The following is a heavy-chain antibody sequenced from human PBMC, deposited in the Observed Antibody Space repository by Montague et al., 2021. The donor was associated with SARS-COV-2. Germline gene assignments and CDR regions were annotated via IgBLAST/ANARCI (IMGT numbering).Heavy chain of an antibody. D-gene: IGHD3-10*01. Sequence: ETLSLTCTVSGGSISSSNYYWGWIRQPPGKGLEWIGNMYYSGSTYYNPSLKSRVTISIDTSRNQFSLKLSSVTAADTAVYYCARDDIVLQGVTKGMDVWGQGTTVTVSS. J-gene: IGHJ6*02. CDR3: ARDDIVLQGVTKGMDV. CDR1: GGSISSSNYY. V-gene: IGHV4-39*07. CDR2: MYYSGST.